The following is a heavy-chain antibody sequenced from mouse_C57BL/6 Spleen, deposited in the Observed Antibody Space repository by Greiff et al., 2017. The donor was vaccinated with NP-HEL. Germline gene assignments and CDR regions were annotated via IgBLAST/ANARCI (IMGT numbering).Heavy chain of an antibody. D-gene: IGHD1-1*01. J-gene: IGHJ2*01. CDR2: IDPETGGT. CDR3: TRRDYGSLFDY. Sequence: QVQLQQSGAELVRPGASVTLSCKASGYTFTDYEMHWVKQTPVHGLEWIGAIDPETGGTAYTQKFKGKAILTADKSSSTAYMELRSLTSEDSAVYYSTRRDYGSLFDYWGQGTTLTVSS. V-gene: IGHV1-15*01. CDR1: GYTFTDYE.